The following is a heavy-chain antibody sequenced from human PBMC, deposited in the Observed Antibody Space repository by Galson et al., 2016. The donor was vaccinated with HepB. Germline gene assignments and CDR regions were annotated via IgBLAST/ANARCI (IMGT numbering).Heavy chain of an antibody. V-gene: IGHV3-7*03. CDR3: VREGGRGGGSP. J-gene: IGHJ5*02. D-gene: IGHD3-16*01. CDR1: GFTFSSYE. CDR2: IKQDGSEK. Sequence: SLRLSCAASGFTFSSYEMNWVRQAPGKGLEWVANIKQDGSEKNYVDSVKGRFTISRDNAKNSLYLQMNSLRAEDTAVYYCVREGGRGGGSPWGQGALVTVSS.